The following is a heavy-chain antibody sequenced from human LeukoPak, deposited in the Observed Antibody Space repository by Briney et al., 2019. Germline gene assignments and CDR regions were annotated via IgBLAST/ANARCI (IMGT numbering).Heavy chain of an antibody. J-gene: IGHJ4*02. CDR3: ARRYGYSSGWSEYYFDY. Sequence: SETLSLTCTVSGGSINNDYWSWIRQPPGKGLEWIGYISYGGSTNYIPSLKSRVTMSVDTSKNQFSLKLSSVTAADTAVYYCARRYGYSSGWSEYYFDYWGQGTLVTVSS. CDR1: GGSINNDY. V-gene: IGHV4-59*08. D-gene: IGHD6-19*01. CDR2: ISYGGST.